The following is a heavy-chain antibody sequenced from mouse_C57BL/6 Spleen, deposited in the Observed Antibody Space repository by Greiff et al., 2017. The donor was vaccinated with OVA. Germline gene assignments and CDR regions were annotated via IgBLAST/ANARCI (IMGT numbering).Heavy chain of an antibody. CDR1: GYTFTSYW. CDR2: IDPSDSYT. CDR3: AGGYDEEHFDY. Sequence: QVQLQQPGAELVRPGTSVKLSCKASGYTFTSYWMHWVKQRPGQGLEWIGVIDPSDSYTNYNQKFKGKATLTVDTSSSTAYMQLSSLTSEDSAVYYCAGGYDEEHFDYWGQGTTLTVSS. D-gene: IGHD2-2*01. J-gene: IGHJ2*01. V-gene: IGHV1-59*01.